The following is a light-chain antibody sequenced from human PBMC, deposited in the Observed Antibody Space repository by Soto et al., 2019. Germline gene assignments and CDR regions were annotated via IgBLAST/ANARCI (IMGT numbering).Light chain of an antibody. J-gene: IGLJ3*02. Sequence: NFMLTQPHSVSESPGKTVTISCTRSSGNIVSNYVQWYQQRPGSAPTTVIYEDNQRPSGVPDRFSGSVDSSSNSASLTISGLTTEDEADYYCQSYDSNNVVFSGGTKVTVL. CDR1: SGNIVSNY. CDR3: QSYDSNNVV. V-gene: IGLV6-57*04. CDR2: EDN.